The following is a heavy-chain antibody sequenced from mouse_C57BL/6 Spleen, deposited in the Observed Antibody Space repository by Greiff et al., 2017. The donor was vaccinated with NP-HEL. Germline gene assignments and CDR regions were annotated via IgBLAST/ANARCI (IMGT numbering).Heavy chain of an antibody. V-gene: IGHV1-55*01. D-gene: IGHD1-1*01. J-gene: IGHJ2*01. CDR1: GYTFTSYW. Sequence: QVQLQQPGAELVKPGASVKMSCKASGYTFTSYWITWVKQRPGQGLEWIGDIYPGSGSTNYNEKFKSKATLTVDTSSSTAYMQLSSLTSEDSAVYYCARSGYYYGSSYGDYWGQGTTLTVSS. CDR2: IYPGSGST. CDR3: ARSGYYYGSSYGDY.